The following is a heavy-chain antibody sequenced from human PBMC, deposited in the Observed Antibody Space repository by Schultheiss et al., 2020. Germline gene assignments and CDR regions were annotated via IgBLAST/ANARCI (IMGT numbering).Heavy chain of an antibody. V-gene: IGHV3-9*01. J-gene: IGHJ4*02. CDR3: ARDRGSSGWYRGEYFDY. D-gene: IGHD6-19*01. CDR2: ISWNSGSI. Sequence: GGSLRLSCAASGFTFDDYAMHWVRQAPGKGLEWVSGISWNSGSIGYADSVKGRFTISRDNAKNSLYLQMNSLRAEDTAVYYCARDRGSSGWYRGEYFDYWGQGALVTVSS. CDR1: GFTFDDYA.